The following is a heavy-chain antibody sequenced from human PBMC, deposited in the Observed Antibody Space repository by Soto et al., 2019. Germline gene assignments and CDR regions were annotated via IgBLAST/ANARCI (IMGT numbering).Heavy chain of an antibody. CDR1: GFTFSSYG. V-gene: IGHV3-33*01. J-gene: IGHJ6*02. Sequence: GGSLRLSCAASGFTFSSYGMHWVRQAPGKGLEWVAVIWYDGSNKYYADSVKGRFTISRDNSKNTLYLQMNSLRAEDTAVYYCARDFWLGYGGYPDVWGQGTTVTVSS. D-gene: IGHD5-12*01. CDR2: IWYDGSNK. CDR3: ARDFWLGYGGYPDV.